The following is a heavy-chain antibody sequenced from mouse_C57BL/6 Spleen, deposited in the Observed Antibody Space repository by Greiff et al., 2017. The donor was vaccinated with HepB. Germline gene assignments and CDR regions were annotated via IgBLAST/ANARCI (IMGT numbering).Heavy chain of an antibody. D-gene: IGHD1-2*01. CDR3: AREGRHWYFDV. V-gene: IGHV5-17*01. CDR2: ISSGSSTI. Sequence: VQLQQSGGGLVKPGGSLKLSCAASGFTFSDYGMHWVRLAPEKGLEWVAYISSGSSTIYYADTVKGRFTISRDNAKNTLFLQMTSLRSEDTAMYYCAREGRHWYFDVWGTGTTVTVAS. J-gene: IGHJ1*03. CDR1: GFTFSDYG.